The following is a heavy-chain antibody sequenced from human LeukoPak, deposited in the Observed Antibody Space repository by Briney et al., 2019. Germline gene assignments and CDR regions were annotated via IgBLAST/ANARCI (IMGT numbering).Heavy chain of an antibody. CDR1: GFTFSSYG. CDR3: AKVSFRTYYYDN. J-gene: IGHJ4*02. D-gene: IGHD1-1*01. CDR2: ISYDGSNK. V-gene: IGHV3-30*18. Sequence: PGGSLRLSCAASGFTFSSYGMHWVRQAPGKGLEWVAVISYDGSNKYYADSVKGRFTISRDNSKNTLYLQMNSLRAEDTAVYYCAKVSFRTYYYDNWGQGTLVTVSS.